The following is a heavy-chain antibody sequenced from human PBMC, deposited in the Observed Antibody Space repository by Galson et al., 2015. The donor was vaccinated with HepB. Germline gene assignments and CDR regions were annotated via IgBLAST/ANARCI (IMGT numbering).Heavy chain of an antibody. CDR3: ARHLQGYCSHPSCENWSDP. CDR2: IYPLDSET. V-gene: IGHV5-51*01. D-gene: IGHD2-2*01. J-gene: IGHJ5*02. Sequence: QSGAEVKKPGESLKISCKGSGYSFTSYWVAWVRQMPGKGPEWMGTIYPLDSETRYSPSFQGRVAISADQSISTAYLQWSSLKASDSAMYYCARHLQGYCSHPSCENWSDPWGQGTLVTVSS. CDR1: GYSFTSYW.